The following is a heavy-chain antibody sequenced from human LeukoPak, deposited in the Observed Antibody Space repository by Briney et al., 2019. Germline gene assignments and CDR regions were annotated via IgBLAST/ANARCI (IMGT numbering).Heavy chain of an antibody. CDR2: INPNSGGT. CDR1: GYTFTGYY. Sequence: GASVKVSCKASGYTFTGYYMHWVRQAPGQGLEWMGWINPNSGGTNYAQKFQGRVTMTRDTSISAAYMELSRLRSDDTAVYYCARGPLVRGADYYYYMDVWGKGTTVTVSS. CDR3: ARGPLVRGADYYYYMDV. V-gene: IGHV1-2*02. J-gene: IGHJ6*03. D-gene: IGHD3-10*01.